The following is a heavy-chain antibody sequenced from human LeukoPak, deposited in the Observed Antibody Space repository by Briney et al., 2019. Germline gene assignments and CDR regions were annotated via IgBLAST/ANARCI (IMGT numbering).Heavy chain of an antibody. CDR2: ISAYNGNT. V-gene: IGHV1-18*01. D-gene: IGHD3-22*01. CDR3: ARMIGDGDYFDY. CDR1: GYTFTSYG. J-gene: IGHJ4*02. Sequence: ASVKVSCKASGYTFTSYGISWVRQAPGQGLEWIGWISAYNGNTNYAQELQGRVTMTTDTSTSTAYMELRSLRSDDTAVYYCARMIGDGDYFDYWGQGTLVTVSP.